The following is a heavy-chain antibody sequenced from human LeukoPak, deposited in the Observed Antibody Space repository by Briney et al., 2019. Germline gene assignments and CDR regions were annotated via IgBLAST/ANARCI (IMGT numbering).Heavy chain of an antibody. CDR3: AKDGMEQWPVLYPPNYFDY. D-gene: IGHD6-19*01. V-gene: IGHV3-23*01. CDR1: GFTFSSYA. J-gene: IGHJ4*02. CDR2: ISGSGGST. Sequence: GGSLRLSCAASGFTFSSYAMSWVRQAPGKGLEWVSAISGSGGSTYYADSVKGRFTISRDNSKNTLYLQMNSLRAEDTAVYYCAKDGMEQWPVLYPPNYFDYWGQGTLVTVSS.